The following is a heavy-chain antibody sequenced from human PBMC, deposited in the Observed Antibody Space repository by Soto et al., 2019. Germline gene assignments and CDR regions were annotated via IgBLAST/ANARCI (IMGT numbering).Heavy chain of an antibody. Sequence: QVQLVQSGAEVKKPGASVKVSCTASGYTYFSYGISWVRQAPGQGLEWLGWISAFNAKTDYAPKFQARVTLTTDASTSTAYMELRGLRSDDKAVYFCARDAIAGAGAFDYWGQGALVIVSS. J-gene: IGHJ4*02. CDR2: ISAFNAKT. D-gene: IGHD6-19*01. CDR1: GYTYFSYG. CDR3: ARDAIAGAGAFDY. V-gene: IGHV1-18*04.